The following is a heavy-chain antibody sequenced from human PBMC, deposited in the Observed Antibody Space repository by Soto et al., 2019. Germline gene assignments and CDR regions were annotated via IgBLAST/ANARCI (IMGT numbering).Heavy chain of an antibody. J-gene: IGHJ6*02. V-gene: IGHV4-4*07. CDR1: GGSMYRSGYY. Sequence: SETLSLTCTVSGGSMYRSGYYWGWIRQPAGKGLEWIGRIYTSGSTNYNPSLKSRVTMSVDTSKNQFSLKLSSVTAADTAVYYCARGEYSYGLYYYYGMDVWGQGTTVTVSS. D-gene: IGHD5-18*01. CDR3: ARGEYSYGLYYYYGMDV. CDR2: IYTSGST.